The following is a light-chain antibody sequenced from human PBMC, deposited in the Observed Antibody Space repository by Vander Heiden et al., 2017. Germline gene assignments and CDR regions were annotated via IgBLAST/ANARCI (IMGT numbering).Light chain of an antibody. V-gene: IGLV1-44*01. CDR2: SNI. CDR1: SSNIGSYA. J-gene: IGLJ2*01. CDR3: AAWDDSLNGPV. Sequence: SLLTPPPAASGTPGQTVTISCSGGSSNIGSYAVGWYQQHPGTTPKLLIYSNIQRPSGVPDRCSGSKSGTSASLAISGLQSEDEADYYCAAWDDSLNGPVFGGGTKLTVL.